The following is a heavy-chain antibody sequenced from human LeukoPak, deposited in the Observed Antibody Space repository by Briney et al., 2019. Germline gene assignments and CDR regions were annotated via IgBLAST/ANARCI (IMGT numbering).Heavy chain of an antibody. Sequence: SETLSLTCTVSGVSISHYYWSWIRQPPGKGLEWIGYIYYSGSTNYNPSLKSRVTISVDTSKNQFSLKLSSVPAADTAVYYCTRLTVPLRFDPWGPGTLVTVSS. V-gene: IGHV4-59*01. CDR1: GVSISHYY. CDR3: TRLTVPLRFDP. J-gene: IGHJ5*02. D-gene: IGHD2-2*01. CDR2: IYYSGST.